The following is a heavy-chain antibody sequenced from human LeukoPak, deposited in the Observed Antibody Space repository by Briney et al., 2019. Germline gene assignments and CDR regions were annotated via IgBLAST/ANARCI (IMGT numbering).Heavy chain of an antibody. CDR3: ARVARGYPDS. CDR1: GFTFNTYW. D-gene: IGHD3-22*01. CDR2: IKQDGSEK. V-gene: IGHV3-7*04. J-gene: IGHJ4*02. Sequence: GGSLRLSCAASGFTFNTYWMSWVRQAPGKGLERVAQIKQDGSEKYSVDSVKGRFTISRDNAKNSLDLQMNSLRVEDMAVYYCARVARGYPDSWGQGTLVTVSS.